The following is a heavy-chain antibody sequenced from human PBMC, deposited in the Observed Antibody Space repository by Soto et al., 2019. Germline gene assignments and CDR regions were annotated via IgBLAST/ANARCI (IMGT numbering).Heavy chain of an antibody. D-gene: IGHD1-26*01. CDR2: FYWDDDR. V-gene: IGHV2-5*02. J-gene: IGHJ4*02. CDR3: AHGSSIVGAPAFDY. CDR1: GFSLSTSGVG. Sequence: SGPTLVNPTQTLTLTCTFSGFSLSTSGVGVGWIRQSPGKALEWLTLFYWDDDRRYNPSLRNRLTFTKDTSKNQVVLRMTNMDPDDTGIYYCAHGSSIVGAPAFDYWGQGILVTV.